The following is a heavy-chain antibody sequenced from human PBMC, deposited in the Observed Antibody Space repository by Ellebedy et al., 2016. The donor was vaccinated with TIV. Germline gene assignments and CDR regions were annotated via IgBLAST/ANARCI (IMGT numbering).Heavy chain of an antibody. D-gene: IGHD2-8*01. Sequence: GESLKISCTASGFTFSTFAMSWVRQAPGQGLEWVSTITGLSAGDYRYYADSVKGRFTISRDNSKNTLYLQMNSLKVEDTAVYYCAKMYGHPVERYYFDYWGQGTLVTVSS. CDR1: GFTFSTFA. V-gene: IGHV3-23*01. CDR2: ITGLSAGDYR. J-gene: IGHJ4*02. CDR3: AKMYGHPVERYYFDY.